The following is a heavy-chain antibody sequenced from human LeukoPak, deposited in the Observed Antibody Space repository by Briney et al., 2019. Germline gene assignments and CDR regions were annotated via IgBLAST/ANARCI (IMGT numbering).Heavy chain of an antibody. CDR2: FYISGSA. D-gene: IGHD1/OR15-1a*01. CDR3: ARDPAPWNSGADWFDP. Sequence: SETLSLTCTVSGGFISSYYWSWIRQPAGKGLEWIGRFYISGSANYNPSLKSRVTMSLDTSKNHFSLKLSSVTAADTAVYYCARDPAPWNSGADWFDPWGQGTLVTVSS. J-gene: IGHJ5*02. CDR1: GGFISSYY. V-gene: IGHV4-4*07.